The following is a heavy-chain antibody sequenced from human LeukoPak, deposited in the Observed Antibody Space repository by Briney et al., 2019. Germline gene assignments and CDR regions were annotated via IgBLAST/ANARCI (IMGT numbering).Heavy chain of an antibody. CDR1: AGTFSSYA. CDR3: ARDSGRDGYNYEVGDY. CDR2: IIPIFGTA. V-gene: IGHV1-69*13. J-gene: IGHJ4*02. Sequence: ASVKVSCKASAGTFSSYAISWVRQAPGQGLEWMGGIIPIFGTANYAQKFQGRVTITADESTSTAYMELSSLRSEDTAVYYCARDSGRDGYNYEVGDYWGQGTLVTVSS. D-gene: IGHD5-24*01.